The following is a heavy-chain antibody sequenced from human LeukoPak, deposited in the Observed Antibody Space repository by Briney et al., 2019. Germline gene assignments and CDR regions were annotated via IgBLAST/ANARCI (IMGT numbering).Heavy chain of an antibody. D-gene: IGHD1/OR15-1a*01. J-gene: IGHJ6*02. CDR3: ARNSASYGLDV. V-gene: IGHV4-59*01. CDR1: GGSIGSYY. CDR2: IYYSGST. Sequence: PSETLSLTCNVSGGSIGSYYWTWIRQPPGKGLECIGYIYYSGSTNYNPSLKSRVAISIDKSKNHFSLKLSSVTAADTAVYYFARNSASYGLDVWGQGTTVTVSS.